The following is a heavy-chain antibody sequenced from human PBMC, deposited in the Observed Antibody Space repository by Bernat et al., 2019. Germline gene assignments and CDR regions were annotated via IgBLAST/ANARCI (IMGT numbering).Heavy chain of an antibody. CDR3: AREAVSGYSYGLDY. V-gene: IGHV3-33*01. J-gene: IGHJ4*02. CDR1: GFTFSSYG. D-gene: IGHD5-18*01. CDR2: IWYDGSNK. Sequence: VQLVESGGGVVQPGRSLRLSCAASGFTFSSYGMHWVRQAPGKGLEWVAVIWYDGSNKYYADSVKGRFTISRDNSKNTLYLQMNSLRAEDTAVYYCAREAVSGYSYGLDYWGQGTLVTVSS.